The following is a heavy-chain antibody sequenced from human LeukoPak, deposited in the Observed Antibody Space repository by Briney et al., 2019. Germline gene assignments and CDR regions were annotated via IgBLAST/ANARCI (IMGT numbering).Heavy chain of an antibody. J-gene: IGHJ4*02. V-gene: IGHV5-51*01. D-gene: IGHD5-18*01. Sequence: GESLKISCKDSGYSFTTYWIGWVRQMPGKGLEWMGIIYPGDSDTRYSPSFQGQVTISADKSISTAYLQWSSLRASDTAMYYCARGSGYSYGANPYYFGYWGQGILVTVSS. CDR3: ARGSGYSYGANPYYFGY. CDR1: GYSFTTYW. CDR2: IYPGDSDT.